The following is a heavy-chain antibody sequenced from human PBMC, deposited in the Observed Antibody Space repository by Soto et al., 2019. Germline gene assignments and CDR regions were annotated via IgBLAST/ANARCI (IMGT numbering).Heavy chain of an antibody. CDR1: GFTFSSYW. V-gene: IGHV3-74*01. CDR3: ARDWSTYYYGMDV. D-gene: IGHD4-17*01. Sequence: SLRLSCAASGFTFSSYWMHWVHQAPGKGLVWVSRINSDGSSTSYADSVKGRFTISRDNAKNTLYLQMNSLRAEDTAVYYCARDWSTYYYGMDVWGHGTTVTVSS. J-gene: IGHJ6*02. CDR2: INSDGSST.